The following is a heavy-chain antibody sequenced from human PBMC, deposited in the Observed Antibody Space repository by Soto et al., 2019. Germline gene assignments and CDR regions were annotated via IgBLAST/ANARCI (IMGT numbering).Heavy chain of an antibody. V-gene: IGHV4-4*02. J-gene: IGHJ5*02. Sequence: PSETLSLTCAVSGDPISNSHCWSSVRQPPGKGLEWIGEISYRGRTNYNPSLKSRVTISVDKSKNQFSLKLSSVSAADTAVYYCSGQGGFFIDLWGQGTLVTVSS. CDR2: ISYRGRT. CDR1: GDPISNSHC. D-gene: IGHD6-25*01. CDR3: SGQGGFFIDL.